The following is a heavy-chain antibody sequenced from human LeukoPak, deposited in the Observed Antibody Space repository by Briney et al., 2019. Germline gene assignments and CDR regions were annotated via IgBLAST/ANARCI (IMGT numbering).Heavy chain of an antibody. J-gene: IGHJ3*02. CDR1: GYTFTSYG. CDR2: ISAYNGNT. V-gene: IGHV1-18*01. Sequence: EASVKVSCKASGYTFTSYGISWVRQAPGQGLEWMGWISAYNGNTNYAQKLQGRVTMTTDTSTSTAYMELRSLRSDDTAVYYCARHSQQGNYDDAFDIWGQGTMVTVSS. D-gene: IGHD1-7*01. CDR3: ARHSQQGNYDDAFDI.